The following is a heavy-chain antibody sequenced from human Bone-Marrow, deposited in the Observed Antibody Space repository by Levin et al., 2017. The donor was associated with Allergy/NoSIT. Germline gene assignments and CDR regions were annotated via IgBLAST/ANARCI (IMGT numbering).Heavy chain of an antibody. CDR1: GFIFSDYY. CDR3: VRDGGLIDY. V-gene: IGHV3-11*01. D-gene: IGHD3-16*01. Sequence: SCAASGFIFSDYYMSWIRQAPGKGLEWVAYISNSGSTIFYADSVRGRFIVYRDNTENTLYLQVNSLTADDTAIYYCVRDGGLIDYWGQGTLVTVSS. J-gene: IGHJ4*02. CDR2: ISNSGSTI.